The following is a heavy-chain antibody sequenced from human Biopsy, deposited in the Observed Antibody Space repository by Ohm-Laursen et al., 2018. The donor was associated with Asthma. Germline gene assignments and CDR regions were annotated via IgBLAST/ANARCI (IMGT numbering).Heavy chain of an antibody. CDR2: IHTNTGNP. Sequence: ASVKVSCKSSGYNFIRHSLSWVRQAPGQGPEWMGWIHTNTGNPTYAHGFTGRYVFSSDTSVSTAYLQISRLKSEDTAVYYCARVQRDFSTGYFTFDNWGQGTLVTVSS. CDR3: ARVQRDFSTGYFTFDN. V-gene: IGHV7-4-1*02. D-gene: IGHD3/OR15-3a*01. CDR1: GYNFIRHS. J-gene: IGHJ4*02.